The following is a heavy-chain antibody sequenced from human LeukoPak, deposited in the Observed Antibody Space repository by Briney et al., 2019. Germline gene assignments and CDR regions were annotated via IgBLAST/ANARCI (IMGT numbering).Heavy chain of an antibody. CDR1: GFTFSSYR. J-gene: IGHJ4*02. Sequence: GGSLRLSCAPSGFTFSSYRMNWVRQAPGKGLEWVSSINTGSTSRYYADSVKGRFTISRDNAKNSLYLQMNSLRAEDTAVYYCARGGGSVPIDHWGQGTLVTVSS. D-gene: IGHD5-12*01. CDR3: ARGGGSVPIDH. V-gene: IGHV3-21*01. CDR2: INTGSTSR.